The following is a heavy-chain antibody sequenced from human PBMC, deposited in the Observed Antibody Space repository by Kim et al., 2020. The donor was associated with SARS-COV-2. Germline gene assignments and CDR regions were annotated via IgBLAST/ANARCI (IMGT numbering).Heavy chain of an antibody. CDR2: IFYGGDT. V-gene: IGHV4-59*01. J-gene: IGHJ4*02. CDR1: GDSFSAYY. CDR3: ARSEGRASWHQFDY. Sequence: SETLSLTCTVSGDSFSAYYWSWIRHLPGKGLEWIGYIFYGGDTNYNPSLKSRVTMSWDTSRNEFSVDLTSVTDADTAIYYCARSEGRASWHQFDYWGPG.